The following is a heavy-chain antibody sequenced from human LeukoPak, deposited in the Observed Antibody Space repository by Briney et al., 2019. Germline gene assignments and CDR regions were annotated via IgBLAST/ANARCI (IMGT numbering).Heavy chain of an antibody. CDR3: AREGSGYDLDY. D-gene: IGHD5-12*01. J-gene: IGHJ4*02. V-gene: IGHV1-2*04. CDR1: GYTFTGYY. Sequence: ASVKVSCKASGYTFTGYYMHWVRQAPGRGLEWMGWINPNSGGTNYAQKFQGWVTMTRDTSISTAYMELSRLRSDDTAVYYCAREGSGYDLDYWGQGTLVIVSS. CDR2: INPNSGGT.